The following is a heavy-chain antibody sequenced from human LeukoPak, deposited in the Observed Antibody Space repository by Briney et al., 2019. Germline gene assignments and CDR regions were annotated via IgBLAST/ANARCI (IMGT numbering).Heavy chain of an antibody. V-gene: IGHV3-30*02. CDR2: IHHDGSNK. D-gene: IGHD6-19*01. CDR1: GFTFSSYG. Sequence: GGSLRLSCAASGFTFSSYGMHWVRQAPGKGLDWVAFIHHDGSNKYYADSVRGRFTISRDNSKNTLYLQMNSLRAEDTAVYYCARAGWYSSGWYSLRFDPWGQGTLVTVSS. J-gene: IGHJ5*02. CDR3: ARAGWYSSGWYSLRFDP.